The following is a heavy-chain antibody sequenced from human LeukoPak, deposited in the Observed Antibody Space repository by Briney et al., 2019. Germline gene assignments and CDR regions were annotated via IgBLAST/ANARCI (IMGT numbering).Heavy chain of an antibody. CDR2: IQQGGSHK. CDR1: GFTFSSYW. V-gene: IGHV3-7*01. D-gene: IGHD3-22*01. CDR3: ARDRNYYDSSGYRRVDY. J-gene: IGHJ4*02. Sequence: GGSLRLSCAASGFTFSSYWMGWVRQAPGKGLEWVANIQQGGSHKYYVDSVKGRFTISRDNAKNSLYLQMNSLRAEDTAVYYCARDRNYYDSSGYRRVDYWGQGTLVTVSS.